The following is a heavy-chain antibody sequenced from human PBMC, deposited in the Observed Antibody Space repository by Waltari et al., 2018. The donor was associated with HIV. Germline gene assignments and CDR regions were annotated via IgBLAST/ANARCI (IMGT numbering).Heavy chain of an antibody. CDR1: GSSFSDTG. CDR2: RSSKRHSYAP. V-gene: IGHV3-73*01. CDR3: TGGSPDYWYFHL. J-gene: IGHJ2*01. D-gene: IGHD6-19*01. Sequence: VQLLESGGVLVPPGASLTPSCTASGSSFSDTGLPWVREAPGKVPGCVCRRSSKRHSYAPMYTWSVEGRVNSARHDAENTTFLHLRNWKVEDTVIYCCTGGSPDYWYFHLWGRGTLVTVSS.